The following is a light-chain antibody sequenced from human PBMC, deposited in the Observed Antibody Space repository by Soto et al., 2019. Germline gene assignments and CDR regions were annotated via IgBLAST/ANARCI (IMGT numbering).Light chain of an antibody. V-gene: IGKV1-5*03. CDR2: KAS. CDR3: QQYDVYSPWM. CDR1: QSVSRW. J-gene: IGKJ1*01. Sequence: IQMTQSPSSVSASVGDRVTITCRASQSVSRWLAWYKQKPGEAPKLLIYKASNLESGVSSRFSGSGSGTEFTLTISSLQPDDSATYYCQQYDVYSPWMFGQGTKVDIK.